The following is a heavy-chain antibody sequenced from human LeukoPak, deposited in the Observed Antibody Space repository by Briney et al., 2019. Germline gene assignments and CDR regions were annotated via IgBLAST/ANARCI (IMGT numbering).Heavy chain of an antibody. CDR1: GFTVSSNH. CDR2: IYSGGST. J-gene: IGHJ4*02. D-gene: IGHD2-2*01. V-gene: IGHV3-53*01. Sequence: PGGSLRLSCAASGFTVSSNHMSWVRQAPGKGLEWVSVIYSGGSTYYADSVKGRFTISRDNSKNTLYLQMGSLRAEDTAVYYCARSSDNQLLWTRWGQGTLVTVSS. CDR3: ARSSDNQLLWTR.